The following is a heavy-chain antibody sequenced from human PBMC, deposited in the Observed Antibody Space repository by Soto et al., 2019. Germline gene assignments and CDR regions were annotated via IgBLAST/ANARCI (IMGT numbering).Heavy chain of an antibody. Sequence: QVQLVESGGGVVQPGRSLRLSCAASGFTFSSYGMHWDREAPGKGLEWVAVIWYDGSNKYYADSVKGRFTISRDNSNNTLYLQMNSLRAEDTAVYYCARDGQDTAMAPVDYWGQGTLVTVSS. CDR1: GFTFSSYG. CDR3: ARDGQDTAMAPVDY. J-gene: IGHJ4*02. D-gene: IGHD5-18*01. V-gene: IGHV3-33*01. CDR2: IWYDGSNK.